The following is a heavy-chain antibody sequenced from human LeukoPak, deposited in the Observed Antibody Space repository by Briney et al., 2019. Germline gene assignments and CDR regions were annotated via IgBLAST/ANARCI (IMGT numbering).Heavy chain of an antibody. CDR2: IYYSGST. J-gene: IGHJ4*02. CDR3: ARQRGSRITMIVVVMHFDY. Sequence: SSETLSLTCTVSGGSISSSSYYWGWIRQPPGKGLEWIGSIYYSGSTYYNPSLKSPVTISVDTSKNQFSLKLSSVTAADTAVYYCARQRGSRITMIVVVMHFDYWGQGTLVTVSS. D-gene: IGHD3-22*01. CDR1: GGSISSSSYY. V-gene: IGHV4-39*01.